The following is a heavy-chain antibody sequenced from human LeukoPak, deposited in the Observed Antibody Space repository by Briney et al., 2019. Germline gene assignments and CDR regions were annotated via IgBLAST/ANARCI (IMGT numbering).Heavy chain of an antibody. CDR2: ISDSGAYT. J-gene: IGHJ4*02. V-gene: IGHV3-23*01. CDR1: GFTVDSYA. D-gene: IGHD6-13*01. CDR3: AKDGYSRGSGFDY. Sequence: QAGGSLRLSCAASGFTVDSYAMSWVRQAPGKGLEWVSGISDSGAYTYYSDSVKGRFTISRDNSKNTLYVQMNSLRAEDTAIYYCAKDGYSRGSGFDYWGQGTLVTVSS.